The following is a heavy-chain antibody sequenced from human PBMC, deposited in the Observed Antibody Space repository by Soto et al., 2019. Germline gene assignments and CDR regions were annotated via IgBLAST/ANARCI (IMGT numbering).Heavy chain of an antibody. CDR2: IYYSGST. Sequence: SENLSLTCTVSGGSISSSSYYWGWIRQPPRKGLDWIGSIYYSGSTYYNPSLKSRVTISVDTSKNQFSLKLSSVTAADTAVYYCARRTVGYCSSTSCSPHAFDIWGQGTMVTVSS. CDR3: ARRTVGYCSSTSCSPHAFDI. J-gene: IGHJ3*02. V-gene: IGHV4-39*01. D-gene: IGHD2-2*01. CDR1: GGSISSSSYY.